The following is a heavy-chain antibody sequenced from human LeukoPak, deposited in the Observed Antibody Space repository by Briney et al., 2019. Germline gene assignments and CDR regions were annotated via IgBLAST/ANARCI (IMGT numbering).Heavy chain of an antibody. CDR2: IYYSGST. D-gene: IGHD6-13*01. CDR3: ARDLTGYSSRTPLGY. J-gene: IGHJ4*02. Sequence: SETLSLTCTVSGGSISSSSYYWGWIRQPPGKGLEWIGSIYYSGSTYYNPSLKSRVTISVDTSKNQFSLKLSSVTAADTAVYYCARDLTGYSSRTPLGYWGQGTLVTVSS. CDR1: GGSISSSSYY. V-gene: IGHV4-39*07.